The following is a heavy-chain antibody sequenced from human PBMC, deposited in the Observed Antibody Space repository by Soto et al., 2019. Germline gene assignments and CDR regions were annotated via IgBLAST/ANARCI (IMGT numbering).Heavy chain of an antibody. D-gene: IGHD2-15*01. J-gene: IGHJ6*02. CDR3: ALRTNCSCGSCSSYYSYYDRCV. CDR1: GGTFSSYA. Sequence: QVQLVQSGAEVKKPGSSVKVSCKASGGTFSSYAISWVRQAPGQGLEWMGGIIPIFGTANYAQKFQGRVTITADKSTSPAYMELSSVSSGYTAVYYGALRTNCSCGSCSSYYSYYDRCVCGQGTTVTVSS. CDR2: IIPIFGTA. V-gene: IGHV1-69*06.